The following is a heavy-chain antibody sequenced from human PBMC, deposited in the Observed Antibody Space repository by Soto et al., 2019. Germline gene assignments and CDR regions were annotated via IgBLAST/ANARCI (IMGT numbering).Heavy chain of an antibody. CDR1: DGYIISYY. CDR2: IYYSGST. CDR3: ARHGSRRDDY. J-gene: IGHJ4*02. V-gene: IGHV4-59*08. Sequence: PSQTLSLTCTVSDGYIISYYWSWIRQHPGKGLEWIGYIYYSGSTNYNPSLKSRVTISVDTSKNQFSLKLSSVTAADTAVYYCARHGSRRDDYWGQGTLVPVSS. D-gene: IGHD5-12*01.